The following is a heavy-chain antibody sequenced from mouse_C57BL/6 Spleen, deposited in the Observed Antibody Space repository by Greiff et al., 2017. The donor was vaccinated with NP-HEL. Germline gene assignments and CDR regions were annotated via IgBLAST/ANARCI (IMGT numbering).Heavy chain of an antibody. D-gene: IGHD2-3*01. CDR3: TRCGDGYCGGFAY. V-gene: IGHV1-15*01. CDR1: GYTFPDYE. CDR2: IDPETGGT. Sequence: QVHVKQSGAELVRPGASVTLSCKASGYTFPDYEMHWVKQTPGHGLEWIGAIDPETGGTAYNQKFKGKAILTADKSSRTAYMELRSLTSADAAVYYCTRCGDGYCGGFAYWGQGTLVTVSA. J-gene: IGHJ3*01.